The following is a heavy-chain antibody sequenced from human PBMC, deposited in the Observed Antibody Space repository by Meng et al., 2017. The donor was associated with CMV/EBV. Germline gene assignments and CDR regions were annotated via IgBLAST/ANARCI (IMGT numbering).Heavy chain of an antibody. J-gene: IGHJ6*02. Sequence: GESLKISCAASGFTFSSYGMHWVRQAPGKGLEWAAVIWYDGSNKYYADSVKGRFTISRDNSKNTLYLQMNSLRAEDTAVYYCAKDLGDCSGGSCYTIGMDVWGQGTTVTVSS. CDR1: GFTFSSYG. V-gene: IGHV3-33*06. D-gene: IGHD2-15*01. CDR3: AKDLGDCSGGSCYTIGMDV. CDR2: IWYDGSNK.